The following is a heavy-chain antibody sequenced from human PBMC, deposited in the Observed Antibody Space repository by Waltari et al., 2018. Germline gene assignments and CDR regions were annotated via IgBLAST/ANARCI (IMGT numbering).Heavy chain of an antibody. J-gene: IGHJ4*02. CDR3: AKDVGDAARQALDY. D-gene: IGHD6-6*01. CDR2: LNPGGGTT. V-gene: IGHV3-23*01. Sequence: EVQLLESGGGLVQPGGSLRLSCAASGFTFSTFAMNWVRQAPGKGREGVSALNPGGGTTYYAEAVKGRFTISRDNSKNTLYLQMNSLTAEDTALYYCAKDVGDAARQALDYWGQGALVTVSP. CDR1: GFTFSTFA.